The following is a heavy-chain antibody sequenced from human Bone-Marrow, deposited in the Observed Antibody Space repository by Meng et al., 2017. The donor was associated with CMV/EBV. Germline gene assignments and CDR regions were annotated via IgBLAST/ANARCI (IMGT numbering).Heavy chain of an antibody. Sequence: ASVKVFCKASCYTFTSYGISWVRQAPGQGLEWMGWISAYNGNTNYAQKLQGRVTMTTNTSTSTAYMWLRSLRTDDTAVYYCARSGKHSSSYNWFVPWCQGTLVTVSS. J-gene: IGHJ5*02. CDR1: CYTFTSYG. CDR2: ISAYNGNT. CDR3: ARSGKHSSSYNWFVP. V-gene: IGHV1-18*01. D-gene: IGHD6-6*01.